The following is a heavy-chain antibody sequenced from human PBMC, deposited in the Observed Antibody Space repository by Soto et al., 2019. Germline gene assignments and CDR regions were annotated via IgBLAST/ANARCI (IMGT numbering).Heavy chain of an antibody. D-gene: IGHD2-21*01. V-gene: IGHV4-39*01. Sequence: QLQLLESGPGLVKASETLSLTCNVSGGSISTSRSYWAWIRQPPGKVLEWLANIFYSESTYYNPSLASRVTVSVDTSKNESSLKLRAVTAADTAVYYCARQPTTGDTDLWFDPWGQGTLVTVSS. J-gene: IGHJ5*02. CDR1: GGSISTSRSY. CDR3: ARQPTTGDTDLWFDP. CDR2: IFYSEST.